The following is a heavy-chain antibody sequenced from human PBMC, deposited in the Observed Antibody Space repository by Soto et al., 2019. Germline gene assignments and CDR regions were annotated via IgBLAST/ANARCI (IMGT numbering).Heavy chain of an antibody. CDR1: GYPVTAYY. Sequence: QLHLVQSGAVVKKPGASVTVSCSASGYPVTAYYMHWVGQAPGRGLEWMGGINPATGAAKDTQTFQGRVTMTRDTSTSTVFMELSGLTSEDTAVFYCARGGGVGVAGSAAFDMWGQGTLVTVSS. CDR2: INPATGAA. J-gene: IGHJ3*02. D-gene: IGHD3-3*01. CDR3: ARGGGVGVAGSAAFDM. V-gene: IGHV1-2*02.